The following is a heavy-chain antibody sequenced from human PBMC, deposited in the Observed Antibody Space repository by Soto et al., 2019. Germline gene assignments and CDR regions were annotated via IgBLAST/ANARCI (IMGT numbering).Heavy chain of an antibody. CDR3: ARGGSYDFWSGYYLLAGMDV. D-gene: IGHD3-3*01. Sequence: SETLSLTCTVSGGSISSSSYYWGWIRQPPGKGLEWIGSIYYSGSTYYNPSLKGRVTISVDTSKNQFSRKLSSVTAADTAVYYCARGGSYDFWSGYYLLAGMDVWGQGTTVTVSS. V-gene: IGHV4-39*01. CDR1: GGSISSSSYY. CDR2: IYYSGST. J-gene: IGHJ6*02.